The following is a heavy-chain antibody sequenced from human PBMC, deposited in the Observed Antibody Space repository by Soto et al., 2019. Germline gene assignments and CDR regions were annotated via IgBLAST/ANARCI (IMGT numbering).Heavy chain of an antibody. D-gene: IGHD2-15*01. J-gene: IGHJ4*02. Sequence: ASVKVSCKSSGGTFSSFINYPINWVRQAPGQGLEWMGWVNPSNGGTRFAQKFQGRVTMTWDTSISTAYMDLSRLRSDDTAVYYCATGAVAGLREFDHWGQGTLVTVSS. CDR2: VNPSNGGT. V-gene: IGHV1-2*02. CDR1: GGTFSSFINY. CDR3: ATGAVAGLREFDH.